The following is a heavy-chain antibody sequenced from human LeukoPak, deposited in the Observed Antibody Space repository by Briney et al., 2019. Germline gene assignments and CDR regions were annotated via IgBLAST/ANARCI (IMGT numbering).Heavy chain of an antibody. D-gene: IGHD3-3*01. CDR1: GGSISSSNW. V-gene: IGHV4-4*02. Sequence: PSETLSLTCAVSGGSISSSNWWSWVRQPPGKGLEWIGEIYHSGSTNYNPSLKSRVTISVDTSKNQFSLKLSSVTAADTAVYYCARLFFGSSQYDYWGQGTLVTVSS. CDR3: ARLFFGSSQYDY. J-gene: IGHJ4*02. CDR2: IYHSGST.